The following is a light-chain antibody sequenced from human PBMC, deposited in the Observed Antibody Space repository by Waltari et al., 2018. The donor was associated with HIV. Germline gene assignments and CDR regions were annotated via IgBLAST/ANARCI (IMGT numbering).Light chain of an antibody. CDR1: SSNIGAGYD. CDR2: GNT. CDR3: QSYDSSLSGVV. V-gene: IGLV1-40*01. Sequence: QSVLTQPPSVSGAPGQRVTISCTGGSSNIGAGYDVHWYQQLPGTAPKLLICGNTNRPSGVPDRFSGSKSGTSASLAITGLQAEDESDYYCQSYDSSLSGVVFGGGTKLTVL. J-gene: IGLJ2*01.